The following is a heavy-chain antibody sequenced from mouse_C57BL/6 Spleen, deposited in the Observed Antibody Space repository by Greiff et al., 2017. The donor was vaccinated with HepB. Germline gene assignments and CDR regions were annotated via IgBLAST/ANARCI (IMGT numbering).Heavy chain of an antibody. CDR3: ARYIIYYGSFRAMDY. J-gene: IGHJ4*01. Sequence: QVQLQQPGAELVKPGASVKLSCKASGYTFTSYWMQWVKQRPGQGLEWIGEIDPSDSYTNYNQKFKGKATLTVDTSSSTAYMQLISLTSEDSAVYYCARYIIYYGSFRAMDYWGQGTSVTVSS. V-gene: IGHV1-50*01. D-gene: IGHD1-1*01. CDR2: IDPSDSYT. CDR1: GYTFTSYW.